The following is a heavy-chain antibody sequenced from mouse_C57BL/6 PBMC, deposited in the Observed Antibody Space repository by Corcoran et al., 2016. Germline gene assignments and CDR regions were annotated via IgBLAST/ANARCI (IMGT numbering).Heavy chain of an antibody. CDR3: ARRFTTVNYFDY. D-gene: IGHD1-1*01. V-gene: IGHV1-19*01. J-gene: IGHJ2*01. CDR2: INPYNGGT. Sequence: EVQLQQSGPVLVKPGASVKMSCKASGYTFTDYYMNWVKQSHGKSLEWIGVINPYNGGTSYNQKFKGKATLTVDKSSSTAYMELNSLTSEDSAVYYCARRFTTVNYFDYWGQGTTLTVSS. CDR1: GYTFTDYY.